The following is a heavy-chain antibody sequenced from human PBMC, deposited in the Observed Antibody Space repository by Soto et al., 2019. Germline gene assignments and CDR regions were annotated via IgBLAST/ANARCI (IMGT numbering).Heavy chain of an antibody. CDR1: GGSFSGYH. CDR3: ARESGEYSGYDLRY. D-gene: IGHD5-12*01. CDR2: INHSGST. Sequence: TSETLSLTCAVYGGSFSGYHWSWIRQPPGKGLEWIGEINHSGSTNYNPSLKSRVTISVDTSKNQFSLKLSSVTAADTAVYYCARESGEYSGYDLRYWGQGTLVTVSS. J-gene: IGHJ4*02. V-gene: IGHV4-34*01.